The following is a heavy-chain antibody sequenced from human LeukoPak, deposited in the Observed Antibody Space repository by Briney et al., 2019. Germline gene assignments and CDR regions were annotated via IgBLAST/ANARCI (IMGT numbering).Heavy chain of an antibody. D-gene: IGHD3-22*01. CDR1: GFTFNNYV. Sequence: PGGSLRLSCAASGFTFNNYVMSWVRQAPGKGLEWVSGIDYSGGNTNYADSVLGRFTVSRDNSKNTLYLQMNSLRAEDTAVYYCAKDVLRSLYDNSGYFDYWGQETLVTVSS. CDR3: AKDVLRSLYDNSGYFDY. V-gene: IGHV3-23*01. J-gene: IGHJ4*02. CDR2: IDYSGGNT.